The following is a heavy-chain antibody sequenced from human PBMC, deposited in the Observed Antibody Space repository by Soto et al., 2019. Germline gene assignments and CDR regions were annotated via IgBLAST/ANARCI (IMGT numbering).Heavy chain of an antibody. D-gene: IGHD4-17*01. CDR2: ISYDGSNK. V-gene: IGHV3-30*18. Sequence: LRLSCAASGFTFSSYGMHWVRQAPGKGLEWVAVISYDGSNKYYADSVKGRFTISRDNSKNTLYLQMNSLRAEDTAVYYCAKDTYGGKNYFDYWGQGTLVTVSS. J-gene: IGHJ4*02. CDR3: AKDTYGGKNYFDY. CDR1: GFTFSSYG.